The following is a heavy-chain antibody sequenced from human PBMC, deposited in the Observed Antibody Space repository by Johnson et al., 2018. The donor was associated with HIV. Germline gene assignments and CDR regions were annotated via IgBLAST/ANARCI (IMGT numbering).Heavy chain of an antibody. V-gene: IGHV3-30*04. D-gene: IGHD3-10*01. J-gene: IGHJ3*02. CDR3: AKDLNYGSGPVDI. CDR1: GFTFSSYA. CDR2: ISYDGSNK. Sequence: QVQLVESGGGVVQPGRSLRLSCAASGFTFSSYAMHWVRQAPGKGLEWVAVISYDGSNKYYADSVTGRFTISRDNSKNTLYLQMNSLRAEDTAVYYCAKDLNYGSGPVDIWGQGTMVTVSS.